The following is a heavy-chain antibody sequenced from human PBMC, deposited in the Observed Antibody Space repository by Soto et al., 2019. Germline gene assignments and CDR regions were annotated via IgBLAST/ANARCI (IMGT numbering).Heavy chain of an antibody. CDR3: ARERFQELRMGSYNWFDP. CDR1: GGTFSSYA. J-gene: IGHJ5*02. CDR2: IIPIFGTA. D-gene: IGHD1-26*01. Sequence: VASVKVSCKASGGTFSSYAISWVRQAPGQGLEWMGGIIPIFGTANYAQKFQGRVTITADESTSTAYMELSSLRSEDTAVYYCARERFQELRMGSYNWFDPWGQGTLVTVSS. V-gene: IGHV1-69*13.